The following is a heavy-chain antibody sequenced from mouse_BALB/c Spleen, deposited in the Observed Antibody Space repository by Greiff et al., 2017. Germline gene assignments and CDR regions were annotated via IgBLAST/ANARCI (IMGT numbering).Heavy chain of an antibody. J-gene: IGHJ3*01. Sequence: EVQGVESGGDLVKPGGSLKLSCAASGFTFSSYGMSWVRQTPDKRLEWVATISSGGSYTYYPDSVKGRFTISRDYAKNTLYLQMSSLKSEDTAMYYCARLYYGNFAWFAYWGQGTLVTVSA. V-gene: IGHV5-6*01. CDR1: GFTFSSYG. CDR2: ISSGGSYT. CDR3: ARLYYGNFAWFAY. D-gene: IGHD2-1*01.